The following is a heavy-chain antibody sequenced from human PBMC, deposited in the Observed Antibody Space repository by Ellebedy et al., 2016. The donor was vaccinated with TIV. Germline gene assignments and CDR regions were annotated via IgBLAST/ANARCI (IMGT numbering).Heavy chain of an antibody. J-gene: IGHJ4*02. CDR2: IGSIGSGT. V-gene: IGHV3-23*01. CDR1: GFTFNTYS. Sequence: GESLKISCAASGFTFNTYSLSWVRQAPGKGLEWVSTIGSIGSGTYYADSVKGRFTISGDNSKNTLYLQMNSLRAEDTAVYYCARLADYWGQGTLVTVSS. CDR3: ARLADY.